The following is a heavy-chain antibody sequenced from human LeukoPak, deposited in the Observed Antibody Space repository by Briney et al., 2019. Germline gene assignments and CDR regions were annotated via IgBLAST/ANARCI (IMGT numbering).Heavy chain of an antibody. CDR1: GFTFSNAW. CDR2: IYSGGST. D-gene: IGHD2/OR15-2a*01. V-gene: IGHV3-53*01. J-gene: IGHJ4*02. Sequence: GGSLRLSCAVSGFTFSNAWMSWVRQAPGKGLEWVSVIYSGGSTYYADSVKGRFTISRDNSKNTLYLQMNSLRAEDTALYYCVTSPTKGYWGQGTLVTVSS. CDR3: VTSPTKGY.